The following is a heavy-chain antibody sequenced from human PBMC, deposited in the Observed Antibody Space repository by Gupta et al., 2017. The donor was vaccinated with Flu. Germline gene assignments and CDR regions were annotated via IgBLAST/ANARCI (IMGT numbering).Heavy chain of an antibody. CDR1: GFTFSSYA. Sequence: EVQLLESGGGLVQPGGSLRLSCAASGFTFSSYAMSWVRQAPGKGLEWVSAISGSGGRTYYADAVKGRFTISRDNSKNTLYLQMNSLRAEDTAVYYCANDCWSGYYILNYWGQGTLVTVSS. V-gene: IGHV3-23*01. D-gene: IGHD3-3*01. CDR3: ANDCWSGYYILNY. J-gene: IGHJ4*02. CDR2: ISGSGGRT.